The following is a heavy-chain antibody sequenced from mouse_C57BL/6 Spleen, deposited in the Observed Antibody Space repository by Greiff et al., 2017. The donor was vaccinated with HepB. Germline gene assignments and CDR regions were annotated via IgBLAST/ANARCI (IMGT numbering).Heavy chain of an antibody. D-gene: IGHD2-2*01. V-gene: IGHV1-55*01. CDR3: ARRGGYPAWFAY. Sequence: VQLQQSGAELVKPGASVTMSCKASGYTFTSYWITWVKQRPGQGLEWFGDTYPCSGSTNYNGKVKSKATLTVDTSSSTAYMQFSSLTSEDSAVYYCARRGGYPAWFAYWGQGTLVTVSA. CDR2: TYPCSGST. J-gene: IGHJ3*01. CDR1: GYTFTSYW.